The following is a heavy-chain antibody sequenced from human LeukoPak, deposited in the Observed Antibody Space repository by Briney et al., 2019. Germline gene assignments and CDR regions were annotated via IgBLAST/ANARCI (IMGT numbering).Heavy chain of an antibody. V-gene: IGHV3-7*05. J-gene: IGHJ5*02. CDR1: GFTFSSYW. D-gene: IGHD4-17*01. CDR2: IKQDGSEK. CDR3: ARDWKTTVTKGNWFDP. Sequence: GGSLTLSCAASGFTFSSYWMSWVRQAPGKGLEWVANIKQDGSEKYYVDSVKGRFTISRDNAKNSLYLQMNSLRAEDTAVYCCARDWKTTVTKGNWFDPWGQGTLVTVSS.